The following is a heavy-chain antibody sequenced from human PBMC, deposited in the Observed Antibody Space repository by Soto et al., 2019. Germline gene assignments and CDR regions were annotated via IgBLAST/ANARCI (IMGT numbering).Heavy chain of an antibody. Sequence: PSETLTLTYTVSGGSISSGGSDWSWIRQHPGKGLEWIGYIYYIGTTYYNPSLKSRITMSVDTSRNQFSLKLSSVSAADTALYYCARAAAVGPTWSFDYWGQGTLVTVSS. CDR1: GGSISSGGSD. CDR2: IYYIGTT. CDR3: ARAAAVGPTWSFDY. D-gene: IGHD1-26*01. J-gene: IGHJ4*02. V-gene: IGHV4-31*03.